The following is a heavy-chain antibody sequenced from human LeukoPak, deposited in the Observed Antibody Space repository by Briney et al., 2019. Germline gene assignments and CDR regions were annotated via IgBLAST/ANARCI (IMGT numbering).Heavy chain of an antibody. CDR3: ARKTSGYFYYFDY. V-gene: IGHV4-59*01. Sequence: SETLSLTCTVSGGSISSYYWSWIGQPPGKGLEWIGYIYFTGSTNYNPSRKSRVTISVDTSKNQFSLKLSSVTAADTAVYYCARKTSGYFYYFDYWGQGTLVTVSS. CDR2: IYFTGST. D-gene: IGHD3-22*01. J-gene: IGHJ4*02. CDR1: GGSISSYY.